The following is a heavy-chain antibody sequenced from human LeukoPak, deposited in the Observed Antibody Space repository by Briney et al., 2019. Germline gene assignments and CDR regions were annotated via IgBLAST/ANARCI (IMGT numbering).Heavy chain of an antibody. D-gene: IGHD3-10*01. CDR2: IYHSGST. Sequence: PSETLSLTCTVSGGSISSNNYYWSWIRQPPGKGLEWIGYIYHSGSTYYNPSLKSRVTISVDRSKNQFSLKLSSVTAADTAVYYCARLLVLNYYGSGAHFDYWGQGTLVTVSS. V-gene: IGHV4-30-2*01. CDR3: ARLLVLNYYGSGAHFDY. J-gene: IGHJ4*02. CDR1: GGSISSNNYY.